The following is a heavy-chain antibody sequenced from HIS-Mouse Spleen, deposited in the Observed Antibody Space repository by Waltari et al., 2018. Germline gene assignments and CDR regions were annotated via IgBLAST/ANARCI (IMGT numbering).Heavy chain of an antibody. CDR3: AREIPYSSSWYDWYFDL. J-gene: IGHJ2*01. Sequence: QLQLQESCPGLVKPSETLSLTCTVSGGSLSSRSLYLGWIRQPPGKGLEWIGSIYYSGSTYYNPSLKSRVTISVDTSKNQFSLKLSSVTAADTAVYYCAREIPYSSSWYDWYFDLWGRGTLVTVSS. D-gene: IGHD6-13*01. CDR1: GGSLSSRSLY. V-gene: IGHV4-39*07. CDR2: IYYSGST.